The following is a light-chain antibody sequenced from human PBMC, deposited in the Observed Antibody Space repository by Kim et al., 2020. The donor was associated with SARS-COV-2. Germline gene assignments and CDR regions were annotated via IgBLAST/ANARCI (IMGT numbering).Light chain of an antibody. CDR3: QEYSSRST. CDR2: GAS. V-gene: IGKV3-20*01. Sequence: GERATLSCRASPSLSTNYIAWYQQKPGQAPRLLIYGASSRATGIPDRFSGSGAETDFTLTISRLEPEDFAVYYCQEYSSRSTFGQGTKLEI. CDR1: PSLSTNY. J-gene: IGKJ2*01.